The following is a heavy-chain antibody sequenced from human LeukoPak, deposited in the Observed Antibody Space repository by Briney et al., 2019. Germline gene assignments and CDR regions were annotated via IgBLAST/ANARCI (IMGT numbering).Heavy chain of an antibody. CDR3: ARHAEYNSGWHFYLDH. D-gene: IGHD6-19*01. V-gene: IGHV4-39*01. CDR2: VQKVGST. J-gene: IGHJ4*01. Sequence: WXRQXPGXXXXXIGRVQKVGSTYNNLSVRRRVTMSIKTSKKQFTLEGSSVTAADTAVYYCARHAEYNSGWHFYLDHWGQGILVTVSS.